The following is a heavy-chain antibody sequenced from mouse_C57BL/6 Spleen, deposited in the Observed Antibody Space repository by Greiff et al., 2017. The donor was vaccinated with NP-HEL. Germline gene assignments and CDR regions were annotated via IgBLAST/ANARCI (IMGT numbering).Heavy chain of an antibody. Sequence: EVQLQQSGPGLVKPSQSLSLTCSVTGYSITSGYYWNWIRQFPGNKLEWMGYISYDGSNNYNPSLKNRISITRDTSKNQFFLKLNSVTTEDTATYYCARERVYYGYDGPFDYWGQGTTLTVSS. CDR2: ISYDGSN. CDR1: GYSITSGYY. D-gene: IGHD2-2*01. V-gene: IGHV3-6*01. CDR3: ARERVYYGYDGPFDY. J-gene: IGHJ2*01.